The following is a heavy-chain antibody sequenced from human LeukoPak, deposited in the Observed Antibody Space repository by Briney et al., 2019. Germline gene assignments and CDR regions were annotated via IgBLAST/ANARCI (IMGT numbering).Heavy chain of an antibody. Sequence: GGSLRLSCAASGFTFNTFAMIWVRQAPGKGLEWVAFIRYDGSNKYYADSVKGRFTISRDNSKNTLYLQMNSLRAEDTAVYYCAKCGYSSSWYVSNYYYYYMDVWGKGTTVTISS. CDR3: AKCGYSSSWYVSNYYYYYMDV. CDR2: IRYDGSNK. J-gene: IGHJ6*03. V-gene: IGHV3-30*02. D-gene: IGHD6-13*01. CDR1: GFTFNTFA.